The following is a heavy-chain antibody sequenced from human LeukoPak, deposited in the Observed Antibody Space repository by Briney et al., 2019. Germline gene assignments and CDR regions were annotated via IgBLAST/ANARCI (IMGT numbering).Heavy chain of an antibody. D-gene: IGHD6-6*01. CDR2: INHSGST. CDR3: ARVGYSSSYYWGIDY. CDR1: GGSFSGYY. J-gene: IGHJ4*02. Sequence: SETLSLTCAVYGGSFSGYYWSWIRQPPGKGLEWIGEINHSGSTNYNPSLKSRVTISVDTSKNQFSLKLSSVTVADTAVYYCARVGYSSSYYWGIDYWGQGTLVTVSS. V-gene: IGHV4-34*01.